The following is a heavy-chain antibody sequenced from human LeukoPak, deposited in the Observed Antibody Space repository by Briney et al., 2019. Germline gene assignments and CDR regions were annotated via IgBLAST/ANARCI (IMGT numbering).Heavy chain of an antibody. Sequence: GGSLRLSCAAPGFTFSSYSMNWVRQAPGKGLEWVSSISSSSSYIYYADSVKGRFTISRDNAKNSLYLQMNSLRAEDTAVYYCARDLSGAVDYYYYYMDVWGKGTTVTVSS. V-gene: IGHV3-21*01. CDR2: ISSSSSYI. CDR3: ARDLSGAVDYYYYYMDV. D-gene: IGHD3-10*01. J-gene: IGHJ6*03. CDR1: GFTFSSYS.